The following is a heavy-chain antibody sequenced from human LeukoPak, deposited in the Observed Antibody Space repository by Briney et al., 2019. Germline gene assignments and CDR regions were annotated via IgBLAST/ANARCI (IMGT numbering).Heavy chain of an antibody. D-gene: IGHD1-26*01. CDR2: IYPHSGGT. V-gene: IGHV1-2*02. Sequence: ASVRVSCKASGYTFTVYYICWGRQAPGQGPEWMGWIYPHSGGTNYAQKFQGRVTITRDTSISTAYMELSRLRSDDTAVYYCARDQVDAGSYFAFFDYWGQGTLVTVSS. CDR1: GYTFTVYY. CDR3: ARDQVDAGSYFAFFDY. J-gene: IGHJ4*02.